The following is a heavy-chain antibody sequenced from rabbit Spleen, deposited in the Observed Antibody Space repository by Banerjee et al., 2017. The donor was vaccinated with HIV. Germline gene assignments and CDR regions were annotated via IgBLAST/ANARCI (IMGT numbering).Heavy chain of an antibody. Sequence: QSLEESGGDLVKPGASLTLTCTASGFTLSNYWVCWVRQAPGKGLEWIACIDTGSSGFTYFASWAKGRFTISKTSSTTVTLQMTSLTAADTATYFCARDTSSSFSSYGMDLWGQGTLVTVS. CDR2: IDTGSSGFT. CDR1: GFTLSNYW. J-gene: IGHJ6*01. V-gene: IGHV1S40*01. CDR3: ARDTSSSFSSYGMDL. D-gene: IGHD1-1*01.